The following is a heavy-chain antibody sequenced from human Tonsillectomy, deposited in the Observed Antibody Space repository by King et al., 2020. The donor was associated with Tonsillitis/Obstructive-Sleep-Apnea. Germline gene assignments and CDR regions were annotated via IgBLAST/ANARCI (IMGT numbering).Heavy chain of an antibody. Sequence: QLQLQESGPGLVKPSETLSLTCTVSGGSISSSSYYWGWIRQPPGKGLEWIGSIYYSGSTYYNPSLNSLVTKSVDTPKNQFSLKLSSVTAADTAVYYCARRYDFWSGYYLNYYYYYYMDVWGKGTTVTVSS. D-gene: IGHD3-3*01. CDR1: GGSISSSSYY. V-gene: IGHV4-39*01. CDR2: IYYSGST. J-gene: IGHJ6*03. CDR3: ARRYDFWSGYYLNYYYYYYMDV.